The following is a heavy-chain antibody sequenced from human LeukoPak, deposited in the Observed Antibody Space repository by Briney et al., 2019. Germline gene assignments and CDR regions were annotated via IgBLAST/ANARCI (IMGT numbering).Heavy chain of an antibody. V-gene: IGHV3-7*01. CDR3: AKGPLRGTAAAIDY. CDR2: IKGDGSAK. D-gene: IGHD2-2*01. Sequence: GGSLRLSCAASGFAFSDSWMTWIRQAPGKRLEWVAFIKGDGSAKKYVDSVKGRFTISRDISTDTLWLQMDSLRTEDTAVYYCAKGPLRGTAAAIDYWGQGTLVTVSS. J-gene: IGHJ4*02. CDR1: GFAFSDSW.